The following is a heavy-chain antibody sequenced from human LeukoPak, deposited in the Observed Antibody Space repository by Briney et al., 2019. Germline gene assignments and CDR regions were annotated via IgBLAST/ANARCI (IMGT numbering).Heavy chain of an antibody. CDR2: IGGSGDTT. V-gene: IGHV3-23*01. CDR1: GFTFSSYA. J-gene: IGHJ4*02. CDR3: ARSDYCDY. Sequence: GGSLRLSCAASGFTFSSYAMSWVRQAPGKGLEWVSVIGGSGDTTYYADSVKGRFTISRDNAKNTLYLQMSSLRAEDTAVYYCARSDYCDYWGQGTLVTVSS.